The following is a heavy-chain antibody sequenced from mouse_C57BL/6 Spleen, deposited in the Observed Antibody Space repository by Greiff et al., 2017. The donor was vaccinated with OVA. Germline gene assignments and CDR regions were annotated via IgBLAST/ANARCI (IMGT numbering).Heavy chain of an antibody. J-gene: IGHJ3*01. D-gene: IGHD1-1*02. CDR3: TTGWPSWFAY. V-gene: IGHV14-4*01. Sequence: VQPQQSGAELVRPGASVKLSCTASGFNIKDDYMHWVKQRPEQGLEWIGWIDPENGDTEYASKFQGKATITADTSSNTAYLQLSSLTSEDTAVYYCTTGWPSWFAYWGQGTLVTVSA. CDR1: GFNIKDDY. CDR2: IDPENGDT.